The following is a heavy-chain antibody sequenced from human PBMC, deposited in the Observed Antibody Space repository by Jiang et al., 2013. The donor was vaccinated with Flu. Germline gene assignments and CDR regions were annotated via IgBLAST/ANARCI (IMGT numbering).Heavy chain of an antibody. Sequence: PGGSRRDSPRAASGFIFSRYSMNWVRQAPGKGLEWVSYISETSRTIYYADSVKGRFTISRDNSKNTLYLQMNSLRVEDTAVYYCVKDTRGGYSGYDNDPFDVWGQGTMVTVSS. D-gene: IGHD5-12*01. J-gene: IGHJ3*01. CDR1: GFIFSRYS. CDR3: VKDTRGGYSGYDNDPFDV. V-gene: IGHV3-48*01. CDR2: ISETSRTI.